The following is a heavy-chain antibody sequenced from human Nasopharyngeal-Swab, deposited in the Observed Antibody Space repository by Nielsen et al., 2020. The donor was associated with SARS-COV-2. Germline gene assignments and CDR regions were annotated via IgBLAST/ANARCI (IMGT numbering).Heavy chain of an antibody. CDR1: GGSISSSNW. CDR3: ARGLRGYSYGYSYYYMDV. D-gene: IGHD5-18*01. Sequence: SETLPLTCAVSGGSISSSNWWSWVRQPPGKGLEWIGEIYHSGSTNYNPSLKSRVTISVDKSKNQFSLKLSSVTAADTAVYYCARGLRGYSYGYSYYYMDVWGKGTTVTVSS. J-gene: IGHJ6*03. CDR2: IYHSGST. V-gene: IGHV4-4*02.